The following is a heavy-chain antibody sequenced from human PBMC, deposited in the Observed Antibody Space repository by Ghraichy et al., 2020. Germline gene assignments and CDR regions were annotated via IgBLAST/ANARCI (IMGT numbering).Heavy chain of an antibody. V-gene: IGHV3-74*01. CDR3: ARDIEYWSGYYNGMDV. D-gene: IGHD3-3*01. Sequence: GESLTLSCAASGFTFSGYWMHWVRQAPGKGLVWVSRINTDGSTTTYADSVKGRFTISRDNAKNTLYLQMNSLRAEDTAVYYCARDIEYWSGYYNGMDVWGQGTTVTVSS. CDR2: INTDGSTT. J-gene: IGHJ6*02. CDR1: GFTFSGYW.